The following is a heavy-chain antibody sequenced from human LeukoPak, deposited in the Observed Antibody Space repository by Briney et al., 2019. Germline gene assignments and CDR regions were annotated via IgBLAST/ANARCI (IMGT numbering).Heavy chain of an antibody. CDR3: VREDWGSGTIIDF. Sequence: ASVKVSCKASGFTLTRHHISWVRQAPGQGLEWMGMIDADGGDTIYAQSFQGRVTMIRDTSRTTAYMELRSLRLDDTAVYYCVREDWGSGTIIDFWGQGTRVNVSS. CDR1: GFTLTRHH. D-gene: IGHD1-14*01. V-gene: IGHV1-18*01. CDR2: IDADGGDT. J-gene: IGHJ4*02.